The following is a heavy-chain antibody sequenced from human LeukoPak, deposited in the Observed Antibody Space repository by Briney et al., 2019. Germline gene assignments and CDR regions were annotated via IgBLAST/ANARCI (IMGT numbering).Heavy chain of an antibody. CDR1: GFTFSGYL. CDR3: ATSDDSSGSD. J-gene: IGHJ4*02. V-gene: IGHV3-7*01. CDR2: INLDGSVI. D-gene: IGHD3-22*01. Sequence: GGSLRLSCAASGFTFSGYLMSWVRQAPGKRLEWVANINLDGSVIHYVYSAKGRFTISRDNAKNSLYLQMNYLRAEDMAFYYCATSDDSSGSDWGQGTLVTVSS.